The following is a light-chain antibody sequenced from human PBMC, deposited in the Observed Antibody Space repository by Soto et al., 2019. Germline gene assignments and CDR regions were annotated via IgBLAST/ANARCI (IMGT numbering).Light chain of an antibody. V-gene: IGKV1-5*01. CDR3: QQYNSYPYP. J-gene: IGKJ2*01. Sequence: DIPMTQSPSTLSASVGDRVTMSCRASQSISSWLAWYQQKPGKAPKLLIYDASSLESGVPSRFSGSGSGTEFTLTISSLQRDDFATYSCQQYNSYPYPFGQGNKLEIK. CDR1: QSISSW. CDR2: DAS.